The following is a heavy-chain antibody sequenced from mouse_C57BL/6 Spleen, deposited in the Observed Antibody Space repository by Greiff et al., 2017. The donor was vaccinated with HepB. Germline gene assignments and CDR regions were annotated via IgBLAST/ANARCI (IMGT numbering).Heavy chain of an antibody. CDR3: ARDPQLGYAMDY. CDR1: GFTFSSYA. CDR2: ISDGGSYT. V-gene: IGHV5-4*01. Sequence: EVQVVESGGGLVKPGGSLKLSCAASGFTFSSYAMSWVRQTPEKRLEWVATISDGGSYTYYPDNVKGRFTISRDNAKNNLYLQMSHLKSEDTAMYYCARDPQLGYAMDYWGQGTSVTVSS. J-gene: IGHJ4*01.